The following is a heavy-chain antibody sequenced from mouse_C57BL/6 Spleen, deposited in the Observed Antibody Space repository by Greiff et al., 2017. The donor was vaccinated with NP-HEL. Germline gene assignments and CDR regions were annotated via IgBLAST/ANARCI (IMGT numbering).Heavy chain of an antibody. D-gene: IGHD2-12*01. CDR2: IRNKANGYTT. Sequence: EVKLMESGGGLVQPGGSLSLSCAASGFTFTDYYMSWVRQPPGKALEWLGFIRNKANGYTTEYSASVKGRFTISRDNSQSIRYLQMNALRAEDSATYYCARGLYAMDYWGQGTSVTVSS. J-gene: IGHJ4*01. V-gene: IGHV7-3*01. CDR3: ARGLYAMDY. CDR1: GFTFTDYY.